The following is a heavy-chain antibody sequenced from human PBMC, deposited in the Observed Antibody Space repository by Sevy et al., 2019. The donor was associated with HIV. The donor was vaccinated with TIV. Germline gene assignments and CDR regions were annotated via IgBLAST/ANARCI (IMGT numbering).Heavy chain of an antibody. CDR2: IIPIFGTA. CDR1: GGTFSSYA. V-gene: IGHV1-69*06. Sequence: ASVKVSCKASGGTFSSYAISWVRQAPGQGLEWMGGIIPIFGTANYAQKFQGRVTITADKSTSTAYMELSSLRSEDTAVYYCARGRRDKVYRFDYWGQGTLVTVSS. CDR3: ARGRRDKVYRFDY. J-gene: IGHJ4*02.